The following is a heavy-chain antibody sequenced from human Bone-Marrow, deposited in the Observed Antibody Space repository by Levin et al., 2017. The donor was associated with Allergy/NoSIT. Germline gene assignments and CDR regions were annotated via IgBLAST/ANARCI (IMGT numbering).Heavy chain of an antibody. CDR1: GFTVSGYY. D-gene: IGHD3-10*01. V-gene: IGHV3-53*01. CDR3: ARVRFPGCHGSGSYYNEYYFDS. Sequence: GESLKISCAASGFTVSGYYLSWVRQAPGKGLEWVSTIYDAGRTYYADSVKGRFTISRDNSMDTLYLQMNSLRADDTAVYYCARVRFPGCHGSGSYYNEYYFDSWGQGTLVTVSS. CDR2: IYDAGRT. J-gene: IGHJ4*02.